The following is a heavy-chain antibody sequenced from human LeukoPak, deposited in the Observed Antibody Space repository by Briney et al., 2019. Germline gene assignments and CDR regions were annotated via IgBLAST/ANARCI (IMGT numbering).Heavy chain of an antibody. J-gene: IGHJ4*02. CDR2: IKSKTDGGTT. CDR3: TTDRTIAVAGARDY. V-gene: IGHV3-15*01. Sequence: GGSLRLSCAASGFIFSNAWMSWVRQAPGKGLEWVGRIKSKTDGGTTDYAAPVKGRFTISRDDSKNTLYLQMNSLKTEDTAVYYCTTDRTIAVAGARDYWGQGTLVTVSS. CDR1: GFIFSNAW. D-gene: IGHD6-19*01.